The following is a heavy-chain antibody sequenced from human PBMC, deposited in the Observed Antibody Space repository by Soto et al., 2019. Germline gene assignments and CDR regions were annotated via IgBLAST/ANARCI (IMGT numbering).Heavy chain of an antibody. Sequence: EVHLVESGGGLVQPGGSLRLSCAGSAFTFSNYWMHWVRQTPGKGLVWVSHINGDETVTHCADSVKGRFTISRDNAKNTLYLQMNSLRVEDTALYYCARGGRGWWGFEFGGQGTLVTVSS. CDR3: ARGGRGWWGFEF. J-gene: IGHJ4*02. D-gene: IGHD6-19*01. V-gene: IGHV3-74*01. CDR2: INGDETVT. CDR1: AFTFSNYW.